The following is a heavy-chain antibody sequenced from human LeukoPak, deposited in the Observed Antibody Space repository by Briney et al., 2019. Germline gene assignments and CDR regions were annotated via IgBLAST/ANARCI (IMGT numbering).Heavy chain of an antibody. CDR1: GYSLTNHY. Sequence: SETLSLTCAVHGYSLTNHYWIWIRQPPGKGLEWTGEILHTGSTNYNPSFKSRVTISVDTSKNQFFLNLTSVTAADTAVYYCARGPGAVHPWGQGILVTVSS. D-gene: IGHD6-13*01. CDR2: ILHTGST. V-gene: IGHV4-34*12. CDR3: ARGPGAVHP. J-gene: IGHJ5*02.